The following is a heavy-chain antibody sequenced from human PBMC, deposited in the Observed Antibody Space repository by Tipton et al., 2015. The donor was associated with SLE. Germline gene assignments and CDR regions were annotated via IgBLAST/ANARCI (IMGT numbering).Heavy chain of an antibody. CDR3: ARANERFFEWSPPDS. Sequence: GLVKPSETLSLTCTVSGGSISSYFWSWIRQPPGKGLEWIGYIYQTDYTGTTNYNPSLKSRVTISVDRSKNQFSLQLSSVTAADTAVYYCARANERFFEWSPPDSWGHGTLVTVSS. J-gene: IGHJ5*01. CDR2: IYQTDYTGTT. D-gene: IGHD3-3*01. V-gene: IGHV4-59*01. CDR1: GGSISSYF.